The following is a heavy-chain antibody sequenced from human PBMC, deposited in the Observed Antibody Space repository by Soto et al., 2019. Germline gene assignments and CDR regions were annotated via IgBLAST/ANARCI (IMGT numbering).Heavy chain of an antibody. CDR2: IWYDGSQK. J-gene: IGHJ4*02. CDR3: VRDRDGSRRTYFDL. CDR1: RFTFRNYG. D-gene: IGHD3-10*01. V-gene: IGHV3-33*01. Sequence: QVQLVESGGGAVQSGRSLRLSCVASRFTFRNYGMHWVRQAPGKGLEWVAIIWYDGSQKYYANSVKGRFTISRDNSKNTLALQMDSLRVEDTAVYYCVRDRDGSRRTYFDLWGQGALVTVSS.